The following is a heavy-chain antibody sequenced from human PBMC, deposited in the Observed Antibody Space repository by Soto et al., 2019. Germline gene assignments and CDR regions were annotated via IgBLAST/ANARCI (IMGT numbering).Heavy chain of an antibody. V-gene: IGHV1-3*01. J-gene: IGHJ4*02. CDR3: AKDNGYMGFEFGVVGY. CDR2: INAGDGHT. D-gene: IGHD3-16*02. Sequence: ASVKVSCKASGYSFTTYAMHWVRQAPGQRLEWLGWINAGDGHTRSSQKFQDRVTIAKDTSASTAYMELSSLRAEDTAVYYCAKDNGYMGFEFGVVGYWGQGTLVTVSS. CDR1: GYSFTTYA.